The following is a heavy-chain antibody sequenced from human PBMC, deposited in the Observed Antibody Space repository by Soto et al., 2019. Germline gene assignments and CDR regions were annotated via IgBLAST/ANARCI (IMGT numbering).Heavy chain of an antibody. Sequence: EVQLVESGGGLVQPGGSLRLSCAASGFTFSSYWMHWVRQAPGKGLVWVSRINSDGSSTSYADSVKGRFTISRDNAKHTLYLQMNSLRAEDTAVYYCARDGVVVVPAAMWGGYYYYMDVWGKGTTVTVSS. J-gene: IGHJ6*03. CDR3: ARDGVVVVPAAMWGGYYYYMDV. CDR1: GFTFSSYW. V-gene: IGHV3-74*01. D-gene: IGHD2-2*01. CDR2: INSDGSST.